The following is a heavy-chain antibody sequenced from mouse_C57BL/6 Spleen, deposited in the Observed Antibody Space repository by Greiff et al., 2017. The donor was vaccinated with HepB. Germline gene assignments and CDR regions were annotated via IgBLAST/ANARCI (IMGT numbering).Heavy chain of an antibody. D-gene: IGHD3-2*02. CDR1: GFTFSSYA. J-gene: IGHJ3*01. V-gene: IGHV5-9-1*02. CDR3: TRDGSSGYYFDY. Sequence: DVMLVESGEGLVKPGGSLKLSCAASGFTFSSYAMSWVRQTPEKRLEWVAYISSGGDYIYYADTVKGRFTISRDNARNTLYLQMSSLKSEDTAMYYCTRDGSSGYYFDYWGQGTLVTVSA. CDR2: ISSGGDYI.